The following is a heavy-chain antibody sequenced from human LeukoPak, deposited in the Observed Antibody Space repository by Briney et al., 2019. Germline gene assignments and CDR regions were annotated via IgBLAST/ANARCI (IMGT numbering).Heavy chain of an antibody. D-gene: IGHD3-9*01. J-gene: IGHJ4*02. CDR3: AREGGYDILTGYQDY. Sequence: ASVKVSCKASGYTFTGHYLHWVRQAPGQGLEWMGWINPNSGNTHCSQKFQGRVAMTRDTSISTAYMELTRLRSDDTAVYYCAREGGYDILTGYQDYWGQGTLVTVSS. CDR1: GYTFTGHY. V-gene: IGHV1-2*02. CDR2: INPNSGNT.